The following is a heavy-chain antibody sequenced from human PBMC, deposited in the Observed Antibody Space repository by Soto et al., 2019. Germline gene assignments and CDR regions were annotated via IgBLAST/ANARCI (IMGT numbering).Heavy chain of an antibody. CDR1: GDAIRSRGFY. CDR3: ARQSTITGNYYFDY. CDR2: ISYSGAT. J-gene: IGHJ4*02. D-gene: IGHD1-20*01. V-gene: IGHV4-31*03. Sequence: TLSLTCPVSGDAIRSRGFYFVCIRHLPGKGLEWVGYISYSGATYYNPSLKSRLIISMDTSNNHFSLNLTSVTAADTAVYYCARQSTITGNYYFDYWGPGTLVTVSS.